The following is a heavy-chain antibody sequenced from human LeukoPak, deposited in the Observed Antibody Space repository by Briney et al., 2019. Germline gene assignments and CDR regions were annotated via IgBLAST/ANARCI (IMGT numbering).Heavy chain of an antibody. J-gene: IGHJ4*02. CDR3: ARAPQYDSSGYYDPYYFDY. D-gene: IGHD3-22*01. V-gene: IGHV3-9*01. CDR2: ISWNSGSI. CDR1: GFTFDDYA. Sequence: GRSLRLSCAASGFTFDDYAMHWVRQAPGKGLEWVSGISWNSGSIGYADSVKGRFTISRDNAKNSLYLQMNSLRAEDTAVYYCARAPQYDSSGYYDPYYFDYWGQGTLVTVSS.